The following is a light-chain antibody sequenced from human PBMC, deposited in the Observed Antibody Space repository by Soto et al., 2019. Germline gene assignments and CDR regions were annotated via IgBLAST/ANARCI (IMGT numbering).Light chain of an antibody. J-gene: IGKJ5*01. CDR2: RAS. Sequence: DIQMTQSPSSLSASVGDRVTITCRASQDISVYLAWYQQKPWKVPKRLIYRASTLKSGVPSRFSGSGSGTDFTLTISSLQPEDVATYYCQKFNTAPLTFGQGTRLEIK. V-gene: IGKV1-27*01. CDR1: QDISVY. CDR3: QKFNTAPLT.